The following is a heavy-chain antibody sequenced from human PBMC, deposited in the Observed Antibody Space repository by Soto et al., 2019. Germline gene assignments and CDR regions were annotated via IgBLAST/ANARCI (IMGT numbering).Heavy chain of an antibody. CDR2: IYYSGST. CDR3: AREADYGGHHFDY. J-gene: IGHJ4*02. D-gene: IGHD4-17*01. CDR1: GGSISSGGYY. V-gene: IGHV4-31*03. Sequence: SETLSLTCTVSGGSISSGGYYWSWIRQHPGKGLEWIGYIYYSGSTYYNPSLKSRVTISVDTSKNQFSLKLSSVTAADTAVYYCAREADYGGHHFDYWGQGTLVTVSS.